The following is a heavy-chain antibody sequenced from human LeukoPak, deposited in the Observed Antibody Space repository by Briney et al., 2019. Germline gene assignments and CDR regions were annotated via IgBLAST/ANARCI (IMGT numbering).Heavy chain of an antibody. CDR1: GGSSSSSSSY. Sequence: PSETLSLTCTVSGGSSSSSSSYWGWLRQPLGKGLEWIGNIFYSGTTYYNPSLKSRVTISLDTSKNQFSLRLSSVTAADTALYYCVGLPTGYPNWFDPWGQGTLVTVSS. CDR2: IFYSGTT. J-gene: IGHJ5*02. CDR3: VGLPTGYPNWFDP. D-gene: IGHD3-9*01. V-gene: IGHV4-39*01.